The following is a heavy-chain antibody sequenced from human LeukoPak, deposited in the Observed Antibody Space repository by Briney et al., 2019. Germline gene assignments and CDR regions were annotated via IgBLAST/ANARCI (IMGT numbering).Heavy chain of an antibody. D-gene: IGHD5-18*01. V-gene: IGHV3-23*01. CDR1: GFTFSSYS. Sequence: GGSLRLSCAASGFTFSSYSMAWVRQAPGKGLEWVSIISGSGDITYYADSVQGRFTISRDSSKNTLYLQMNSLRAEDTAVYYCAKAGFIYGYIPFDYWGQGTLVTVSS. J-gene: IGHJ4*02. CDR3: AKAGFIYGYIPFDY. CDR2: ISGSGDIT.